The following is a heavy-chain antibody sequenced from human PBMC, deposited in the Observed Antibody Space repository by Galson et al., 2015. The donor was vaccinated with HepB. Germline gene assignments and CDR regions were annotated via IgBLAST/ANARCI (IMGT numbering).Heavy chain of an antibody. CDR3: AIGFPRDFVGDSDAFDI. D-gene: IGHD4-17*01. Sequence: SVKVSCKASGYTFTSYGISWVRQAPGQGLEWMGWISAYNGNTNYAQKLQGRVTMTTDTSTSTAYMELSSLRSEDTAVYYCAIGFPRDFVGDSDAFDIWGQGTMVTVSS. J-gene: IGHJ3*02. CDR1: GYTFTSYG. V-gene: IGHV1-18*04. CDR2: ISAYNGNT.